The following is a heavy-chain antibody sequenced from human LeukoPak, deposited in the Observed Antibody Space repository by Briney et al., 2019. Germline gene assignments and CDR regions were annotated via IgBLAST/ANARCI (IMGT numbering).Heavy chain of an antibody. Sequence: GRSLRLSCAASGFTFSSYAMHWVRQAPGKGLEWVALISYDGSNKYYADSVKGRFTSSRDNSKNTVYLQMNSLRAEDTAVYYCAKDGIDGYNYPSHYFDYWGQGTLVTVSS. CDR2: ISYDGSNK. D-gene: IGHD5-24*01. CDR3: AKDGIDGYNYPSHYFDY. J-gene: IGHJ4*02. V-gene: IGHV3-30*18. CDR1: GFTFSSYA.